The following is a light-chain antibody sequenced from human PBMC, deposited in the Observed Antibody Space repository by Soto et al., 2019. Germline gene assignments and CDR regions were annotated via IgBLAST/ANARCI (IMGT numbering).Light chain of an antibody. V-gene: IGLV2-23*02. CDR2: EVN. J-gene: IGLJ1*01. CDR3: SSYAGAITFYV. CDR1: SSDVGTYTL. Sequence: QPALAQPASVSGSPGQSITISCTGTSSDVGTYTLVSWYQQHPGKAPKLVIYEVNKRPAGVSKRFSGSKSGDTASLTISGLQAEDEADYYCSSYAGAITFYVFGTGTKVTAL.